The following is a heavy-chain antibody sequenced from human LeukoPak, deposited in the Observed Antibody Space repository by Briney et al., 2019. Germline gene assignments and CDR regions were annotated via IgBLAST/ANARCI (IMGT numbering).Heavy chain of an antibody. J-gene: IGHJ4*02. D-gene: IGHD6-19*01. CDR1: GYSISSGYY. CDR3: ARVRWLAPFDY. CDR2: IYHGGST. V-gene: IGHV4-38-2*02. Sequence: SETLSLTCTVSGYSISSGYYWGWIRQPPGKGLEWIGSIYHGGSTYYNPSLKSRVTISVDTSKNQFSLKLSSVTAADTAVYYCARVRWLAPFDYWGQGTLVTVSS.